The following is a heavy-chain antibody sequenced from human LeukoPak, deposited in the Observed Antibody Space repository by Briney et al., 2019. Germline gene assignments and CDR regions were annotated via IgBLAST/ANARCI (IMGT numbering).Heavy chain of an antibody. D-gene: IGHD3-22*01. CDR2: IYYSGST. V-gene: IGHV4-59*08. Sequence: SETLSLTCTVSGGSISSYYWSWIRQPPGKGLEWIGYIYYSGSTKYNPSLESRVTISVDTSKNQFSLNLSSVTAADTAVYYCACRYYDSSGYHDYWGQGTLVTVSS. J-gene: IGHJ4*02. CDR1: GGSISSYY. CDR3: ACRYYDSSGYHDY.